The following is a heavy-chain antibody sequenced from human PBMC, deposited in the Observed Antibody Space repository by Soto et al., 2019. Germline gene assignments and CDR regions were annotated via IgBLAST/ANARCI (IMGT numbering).Heavy chain of an antibody. J-gene: IGHJ6*03. D-gene: IGHD2-15*01. CDR3: AKASIGSATYYYYYYMDV. CDR2: ISGSGGST. CDR1: GFTFSSYA. V-gene: IGHV3-23*01. Sequence: GGSLRLSCAASGFTFSSYAMSWVRQAPGKGLEWVSAISGSGGSTYYADSVKGRFTISRDNSKNTLYLQMNSLRAEDTAVYYCAKASIGSATYYYYYYMDVWGKGTTVTVSS.